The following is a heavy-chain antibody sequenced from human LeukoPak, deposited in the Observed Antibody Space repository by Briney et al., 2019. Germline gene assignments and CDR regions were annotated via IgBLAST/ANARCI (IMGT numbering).Heavy chain of an antibody. V-gene: IGHV3-30-3*01. D-gene: IGHD3-10*01. Sequence: GRSPRLSCAASGFIFSNYAIHWVRQAPGKGLEWVAVISYDGSNKYYAESVKGRFTISRDNSKNTLYLQMNSLRAEDTAVYYCARDRGQNPGVFELFGYWGQGTLVTVSS. CDR3: ARDRGQNPGVFELFGY. J-gene: IGHJ4*02. CDR2: ISYDGSNK. CDR1: GFIFSNYA.